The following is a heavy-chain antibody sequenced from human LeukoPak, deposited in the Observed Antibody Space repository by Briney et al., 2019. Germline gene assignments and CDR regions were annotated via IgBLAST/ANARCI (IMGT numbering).Heavy chain of an antibody. Sequence: ASVTLSLTCTGSGCSISSYYWSWIQQPPGKGLEWISYISYSGNTNYNHSLKSRVIISVDTSKNPFYMMLSTVTAADTAVYYCAREEGYRYGDWTFDIWGPGTMVIASS. CDR1: GCSISSYY. J-gene: IGHJ3*02. V-gene: IGHV4-59*01. CDR2: ISYSGNT. CDR3: AREEGYRYGDWTFDI. D-gene: IGHD5-18*01.